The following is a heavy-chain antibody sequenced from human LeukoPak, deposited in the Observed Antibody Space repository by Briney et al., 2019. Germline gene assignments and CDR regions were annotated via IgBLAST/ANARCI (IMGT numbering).Heavy chain of an antibody. CDR3: ASAVTTDYYYYGMDV. V-gene: IGHV1-2*02. CDR1: GYTFTGYY. Sequence: ASVKVSCKASGYTFTGYYMHWVRQAPGQGLEWMGWINPNSGGTNYAQKFQGRVTMTRDTSISTAYMELSRLRSDDTAVYYCASAVTTDYYYYGMDVWGQGTTVTVSS. D-gene: IGHD4-17*01. J-gene: IGHJ6*02. CDR2: INPNSGGT.